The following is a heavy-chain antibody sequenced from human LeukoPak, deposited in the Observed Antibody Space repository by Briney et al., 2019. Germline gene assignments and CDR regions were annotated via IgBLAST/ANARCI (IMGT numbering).Heavy chain of an antibody. CDR3: ARLSGLYEWDFDY. V-gene: IGHV5-51*01. D-gene: IGHD1-26*01. J-gene: IGHJ4*02. CDR2: IYPDDSDP. CDR1: GYSFINYW. Sequence: GESLKISCKGSGYSFINYWIGWVRQMPAKGLEWMGIIYPDDSDPRYSPSFQGQVTISADKSIGTAYLQWSSLKASDTAMYYCARLSGLYEWDFDYWGQGTLVTVSS.